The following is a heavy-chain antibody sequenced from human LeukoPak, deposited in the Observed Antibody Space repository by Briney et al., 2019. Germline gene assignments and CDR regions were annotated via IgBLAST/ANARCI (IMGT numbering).Heavy chain of an antibody. V-gene: IGHV4-38-2*02. Sequence: KPSETLSLTCTVSGYSISSGYYWGWIRQPPGKGLEWIGSIYHSGSTYYNPSLKSRVTISVDTSKNQFSLKLSSVTAADTAVYYCARPGGLLWFGEYWFDPWGQGTLVTVSS. CDR3: ARPGGLLWFGEYWFDP. J-gene: IGHJ5*02. CDR2: IYHSGST. D-gene: IGHD3-10*01. CDR1: GYSISSGYY.